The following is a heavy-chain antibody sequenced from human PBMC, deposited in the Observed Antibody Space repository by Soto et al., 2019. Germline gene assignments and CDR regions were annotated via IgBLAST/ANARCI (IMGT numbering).Heavy chain of an antibody. Sequence: SETLSLTCAVYGGSFSGYYWSWIRQPPGKGLEWIGEINHSGSTNYNPSLKSRVTISVDTSKNQFSLKLSSVTAADTAVYYCARAGIAAAGAFDYWGQGTLVTVSS. D-gene: IGHD6-13*01. CDR1: GGSFSGYY. J-gene: IGHJ4*02. CDR2: INHSGST. CDR3: ARAGIAAAGAFDY. V-gene: IGHV4-34*01.